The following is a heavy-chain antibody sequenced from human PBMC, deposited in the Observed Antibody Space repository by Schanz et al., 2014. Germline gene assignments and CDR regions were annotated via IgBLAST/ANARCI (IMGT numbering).Heavy chain of an antibody. CDR1: GFTFSSYA. Sequence: EGQLLESGGGLIQPGGSLRLSCAASGFTFSSYAMSWVRQAPGKGLEWVSTISASGGSTYYADSVKGRFTISRDNSKNILYLQMNSLRAEDTAVYYCAKQTHYDILTVTRNWGQGTLVTVSS. D-gene: IGHD3-9*01. CDR3: AKQTHYDILTVTRN. J-gene: IGHJ4*02. CDR2: ISASGGST. V-gene: IGHV3-23*01.